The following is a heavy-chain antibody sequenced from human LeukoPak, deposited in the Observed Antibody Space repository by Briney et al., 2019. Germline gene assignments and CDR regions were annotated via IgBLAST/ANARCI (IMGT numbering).Heavy chain of an antibody. V-gene: IGHV3-15*01. CDR1: GFTFSNAW. CDR3: TTDGGSYFSWFDP. CDR2: IKSKTDGGTT. D-gene: IGHD1-26*01. Sequence: GGSLRLSCAASGFTFSNAWMSWVRQAPGKGLEWVGRIKSKTDGGTTDYAAPVKGRFTISRDDSKNTLYLQMNSLKTEDTAVYYCTTDGGSYFSWFDPWGRGTLVTVSS. J-gene: IGHJ5*02.